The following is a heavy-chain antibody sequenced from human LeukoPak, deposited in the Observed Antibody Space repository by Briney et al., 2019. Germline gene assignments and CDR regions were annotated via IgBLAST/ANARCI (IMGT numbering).Heavy chain of an antibody. CDR1: GGTFSSYA. CDR3: ALPSITGTTWFDP. Sequence: SVKVSCKASGGTFSSYAISWVRQAPGQGLEWMGGIIPILGTANYAQKFQGRVTITTDESTSTAYMELSSPRSEDTAVYYCALPSITGTTWFDPWGQGTLVTVSS. CDR2: IIPILGTA. J-gene: IGHJ5*02. V-gene: IGHV1-69*05. D-gene: IGHD1-7*01.